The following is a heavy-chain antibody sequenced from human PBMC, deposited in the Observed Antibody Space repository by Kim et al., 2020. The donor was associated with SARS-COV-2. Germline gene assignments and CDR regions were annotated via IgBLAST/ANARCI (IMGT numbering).Heavy chain of an antibody. CDR1: EFSFSSYA. D-gene: IGHD1-26*01. CDR2: ISHDGSNK. Sequence: GGSLRLSCAASEFSFSSYALHWVRQAPGKGLEWLAVISHDGSNKYYADSVKGRFTISRDNSKNTLYLQMNSLKTEDTAVYYCAKDRVRSTGGFIYYYYGMDVWGQGPTVTVS. CDR3: AKDRVRSTGGFIYYYYGMDV. V-gene: IGHV3-30*18. J-gene: IGHJ6*02.